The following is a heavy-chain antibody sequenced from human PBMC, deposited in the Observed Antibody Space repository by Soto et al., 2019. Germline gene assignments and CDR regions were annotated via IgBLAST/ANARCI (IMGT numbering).Heavy chain of an antibody. J-gene: IGHJ6*02. Sequence: ASVKVSCKASGYTFTSYGISWLRQAPGQGLEWMGWISAYNGNTNYAQKLQGGVTMTTDTSTSTAYMELRSLRSDGTAVYYCARCIVGTTYYGMDVWGRGTTVTVSS. CDR3: ARCIVGTTYYGMDV. D-gene: IGHD1-26*01. CDR2: ISAYNGNT. CDR1: GYTFTSYG. V-gene: IGHV1-18*04.